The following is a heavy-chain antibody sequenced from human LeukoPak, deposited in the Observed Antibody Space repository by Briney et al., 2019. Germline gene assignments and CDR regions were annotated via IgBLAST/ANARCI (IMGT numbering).Heavy chain of an antibody. CDR1: GFTFSDSY. CDR2: ISDSGSTI. V-gene: IGHV3-11*01. Sequence: GGSLRLSCAASGFTFSDSYMSWFRQVPGKGLEWVSYISDSGSTIYYADSVKGRFTISRGNAKNSLYLQMNSLRAEDTAVYYCAKEGGDWGEGYFDYWGQETLVTVSS. CDR3: AKEGGDWGEGYFDY. D-gene: IGHD3-16*01. J-gene: IGHJ4*02.